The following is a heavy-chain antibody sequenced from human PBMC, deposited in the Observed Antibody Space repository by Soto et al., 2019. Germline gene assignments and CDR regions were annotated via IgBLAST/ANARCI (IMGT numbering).Heavy chain of an antibody. CDR3: ARRPLLWFGEPRRPNYFDY. D-gene: IGHD3-10*01. J-gene: IGHJ4*02. V-gene: IGHV4-31*03. Sequence: SETLSLTCTVSGGSISSGGYYWSWIRQHPGKGLEWIGYIYYSGSTYYNPSLKSRVTISVDTSKNQFSLKLTSVTAADTAVYYCARRPLLWFGEPRRPNYFDYWGQGTLVTVSS. CDR2: IYYSGST. CDR1: GGSISSGGYY.